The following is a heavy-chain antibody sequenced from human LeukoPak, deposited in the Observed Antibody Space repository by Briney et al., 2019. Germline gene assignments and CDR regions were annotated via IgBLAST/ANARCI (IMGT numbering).Heavy chain of an antibody. J-gene: IGHJ4*02. Sequence: GGSLRLSCAASGVTFNNYVMSWVRQAPGKGLEWVSAISGSGGSTYYADSVKGRFTISRDNSKNTLYLQMNSLRAEDTAVYYCAKDRVGSPKEGPPSDYWGQGTLVTVSS. V-gene: IGHV3-23*01. D-gene: IGHD2-15*01. CDR2: ISGSGGST. CDR1: GVTFNNYV. CDR3: AKDRVGSPKEGPPSDY.